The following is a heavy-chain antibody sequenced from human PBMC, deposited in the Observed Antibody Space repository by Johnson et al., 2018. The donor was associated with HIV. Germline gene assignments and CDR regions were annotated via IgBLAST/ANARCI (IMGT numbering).Heavy chain of an antibody. V-gene: IGHV3-30*02. CDR3: ARSHRYGTMMATIRPFDI. J-gene: IGHJ3*02. Sequence: QVRLVESGGGVVQPGGSLRLSCAASGFTFSSYGIHWVRQAPGKGLEWVAFIRYDGSNKYYADSVKGRFTISRDNSKNTLYLQMNSLKTEDTAVYYCARSHRYGTMMATIRPFDIWGQGTMVTVSS. CDR2: IRYDGSNK. D-gene: IGHD5-12*01. CDR1: GFTFSSYG.